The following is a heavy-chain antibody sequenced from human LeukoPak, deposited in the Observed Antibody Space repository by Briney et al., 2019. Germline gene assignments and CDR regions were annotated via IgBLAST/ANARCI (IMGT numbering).Heavy chain of an antibody. CDR2: IIPIFGTA. D-gene: IGHD6-13*01. V-gene: IGHV1-69*05. CDR3: ARDLSSSWSRGGLDY. Sequence: GASVKVSCKASGGTFSSYAISWVRQAPGQGLEWMGGIIPIFGTANYAQKFQGRVTITTDESTSTAYMELSSLRSEDTAVYYCARDLSSSWSRGGLDYWGQGTLVTVSS. CDR1: GGTFSSYA. J-gene: IGHJ4*02.